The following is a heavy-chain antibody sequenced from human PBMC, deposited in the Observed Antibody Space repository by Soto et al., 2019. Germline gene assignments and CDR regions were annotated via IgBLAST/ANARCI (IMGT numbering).Heavy chain of an antibody. CDR1: GGPISSGGYY. J-gene: IGHJ4*02. D-gene: IGHD5-12*01. V-gene: IGHV4-31*03. CDR3: ARQRGYSGYDSGRFDY. Sequence: QVQLQESGPGLVKPSQTLSLTCTVSGGPISSGGYYWSWIRQHPGKGLEWIGYIYYSGSTYYNPSLKRRVTIPVDTSKNQFSLKLSSVTAADTAVYYCARQRGYSGYDSGRFDYWGQGTLVTVSS. CDR2: IYYSGST.